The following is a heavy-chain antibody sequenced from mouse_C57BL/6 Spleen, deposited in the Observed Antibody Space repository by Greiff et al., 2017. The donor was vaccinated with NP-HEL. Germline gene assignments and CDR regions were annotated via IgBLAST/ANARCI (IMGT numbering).Heavy chain of an antibody. CDR1: GFNIKDYY. J-gene: IGHJ3*01. Sequence: EVQLQQSGAELVRPGASVKLSCTASGFNIKDYYMHWVKQRPEQGLEWIGRIDPEDGDTEYAPKFQGKATMTSDTSSNTAYLQLSSLTSEDTAVDYCTTPLDYGSSWFAYWGQGTLVTVSA. V-gene: IGHV14-1*01. D-gene: IGHD1-1*01. CDR3: TTPLDYGSSWFAY. CDR2: IDPEDGDT.